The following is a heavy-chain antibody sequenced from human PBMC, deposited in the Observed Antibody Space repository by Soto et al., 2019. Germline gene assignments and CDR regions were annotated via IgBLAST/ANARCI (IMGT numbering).Heavy chain of an antibody. J-gene: IGHJ5*02. CDR2: MNTNSGNT. V-gene: IGHV1-8*01. D-gene: IGHD2-15*01. CDR1: GYTFTSYD. Sequence: QVQLVQSGAEVKKPGASVKVSCKASGYTFTSYDINWVRQATGQGLEWMGWMNTNSGNTGYAQKFQGRVTMTRNTSISTAYMELSSLRSEDTAGYYCARPLGYCSGGSCYSFWFDPWGQGTLVTVSS. CDR3: ARPLGYCSGGSCYSFWFDP.